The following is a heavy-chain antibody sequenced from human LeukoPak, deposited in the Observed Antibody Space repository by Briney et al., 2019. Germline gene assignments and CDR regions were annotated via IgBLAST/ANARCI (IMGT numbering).Heavy chain of an antibody. J-gene: IGHJ4*02. CDR2: ISSSSSYI. V-gene: IGHV3-21*01. CDR1: GFTFSSYA. D-gene: IGHD6-19*01. CDR3: ASYSVAGG. Sequence: GGSLRLSCAASGFTFSSYAMTWVRQAPGKGLEWVSSISSSSSYIYYADSVKGRFTISRDNAKNSLYLQMNSLRAEDTAVYYCASYSVAGGWGQGTLVTVSS.